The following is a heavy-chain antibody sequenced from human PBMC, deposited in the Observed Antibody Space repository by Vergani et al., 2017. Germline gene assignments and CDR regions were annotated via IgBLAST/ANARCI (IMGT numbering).Heavy chain of an antibody. CDR1: GFSFRGHG. Sequence: QVQLVETGGGVVQPGGSLTLSCVASGFSFRGHGMHWVRQAPGKGLEWVAMISYDGDRRDYGDFAKGRFTISRDSSKTVYLQMNSLRAEDTGVYYCARDRYYLGSGSYPYFYYYGLDVWGQGTAVTVSS. CDR2: ISYDGDRR. D-gene: IGHD3-10*01. J-gene: IGHJ6*02. V-gene: IGHV3-30*03. CDR3: ARDRYYLGSGSYPYFYYYGLDV.